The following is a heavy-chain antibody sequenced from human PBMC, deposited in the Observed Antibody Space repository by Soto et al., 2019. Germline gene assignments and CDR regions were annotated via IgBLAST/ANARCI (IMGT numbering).Heavy chain of an antibody. Sequence: PGGSLRLSCAASGFTFSSYAMHWVRQAPGKGLEWVAVISYDGSNKYYADSVKGRFTISRDNSKNTLYLQMNSLRAEDTAVYYCARGSIDSSGYYYDYWGQGTLVTVSS. CDR1: GFTFSSYA. CDR3: ARGSIDSSGYYYDY. J-gene: IGHJ4*02. V-gene: IGHV3-30-3*01. CDR2: ISYDGSNK. D-gene: IGHD3-22*01.